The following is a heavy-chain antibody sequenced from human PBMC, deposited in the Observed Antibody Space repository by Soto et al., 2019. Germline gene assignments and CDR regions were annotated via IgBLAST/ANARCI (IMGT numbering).Heavy chain of an antibody. CDR3: ARLKAGTLGY. J-gene: IGHJ4*02. CDR2: IYYSGST. V-gene: IGHV4-39*07. D-gene: IGHD6-13*01. CDR1: GGSISSSSYY. Sequence: SETPSLTYTVSGGSISSSSYYWGWIRQPPGKGLEWIGSIYYSGSTNYNPSLKSRVTISVDTSKNQFSLKLSSVTAADTAVYYCARLKAGTLGYWGQGTLVTVSS.